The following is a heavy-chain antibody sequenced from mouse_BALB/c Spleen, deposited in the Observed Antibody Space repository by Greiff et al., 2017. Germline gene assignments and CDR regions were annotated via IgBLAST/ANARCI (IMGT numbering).Heavy chain of an antibody. Sequence: EVKLVESGGGLVQPGGSLKLSCAASGFTFSSYTMSWVRQTPEKRLEWVAYISNGGGSTYYPDTVKGRFTISRDNAKNTLYLQMSSLKSEDTAMYYCARHEGYGIYAMDYWGQGTSVTVSS. V-gene: IGHV5-12-2*01. J-gene: IGHJ4*01. D-gene: IGHD2-10*02. CDR1: GFTFSSYT. CDR3: ARHEGYGIYAMDY. CDR2: ISNGGGST.